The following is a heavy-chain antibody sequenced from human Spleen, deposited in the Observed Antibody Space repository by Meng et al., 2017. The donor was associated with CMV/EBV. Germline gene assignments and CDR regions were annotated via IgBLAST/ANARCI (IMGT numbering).Heavy chain of an antibody. Sequence: GESLKISCAASGFTFSGYAMTWVRQAPGKGPEWVSTISGSGVSTYYADSVKGRFTISRDNSKNTLYLQMNSLRAEDTAVYYCAKDIFDPSTVRIFRLVPPEGAFHIWGQGTMVTVSS. CDR2: ISGSGVST. D-gene: IGHD3/OR15-3a*01. V-gene: IGHV3-23*01. CDR1: GFTFSGYA. J-gene: IGHJ3*02. CDR3: AKDIFDPSTVRIFRLVPPEGAFHI.